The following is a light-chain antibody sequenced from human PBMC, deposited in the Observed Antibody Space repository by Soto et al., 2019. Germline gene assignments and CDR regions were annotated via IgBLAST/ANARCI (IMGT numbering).Light chain of an antibody. V-gene: IGLV2-14*03. CDR1: SSDVGGYNY. CDR2: EVS. CDR3: SSYRASSTTHYV. J-gene: IGLJ1*01. Sequence: QSVLTQPASLSGSPGQSITIPCTGTSSDVGGYNYVSWYQQHPGKAPKLMIYEVSNRPSGVSNRFSGSKSGNTASLTISGLQAEDEADYYCSSYRASSTTHYVFGTGTKLTVL.